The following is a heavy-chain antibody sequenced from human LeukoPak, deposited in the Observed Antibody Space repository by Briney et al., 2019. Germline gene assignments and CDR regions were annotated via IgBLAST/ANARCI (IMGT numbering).Heavy chain of an antibody. CDR2: IRNEAFGGAT. D-gene: IGHD5-12*01. CDR1: EFTFGDYA. Sequence: HSGGSLRLSCTASEFTFGDYALSWVRQAPGKGLEWVGLIRNEAFGGATEYAASVEGRFSISRDNSKSIAYLQMNSLQTEDTAVYYCTRGGIVATIGYGMDVWGQGTTVTVFS. V-gene: IGHV3-49*04. CDR3: TRGGIVATIGYGMDV. J-gene: IGHJ6*02.